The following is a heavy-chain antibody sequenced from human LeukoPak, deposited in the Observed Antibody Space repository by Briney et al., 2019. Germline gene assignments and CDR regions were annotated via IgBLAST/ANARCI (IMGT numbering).Heavy chain of an antibody. Sequence: GGSLRLSSAASGFTFRDHYMDWGRPAPGKGRGWVGRSKNKANSYTTEYAASVKGRFTISRDDSRNSLFLQMDSLNIEDTAVYYCGRTSGSYYGLDYYGLYYWGHGTLVTVSS. CDR2: SKNKANSYTT. D-gene: IGHD4-17*01. V-gene: IGHV3-72*01. J-gene: IGHJ4*01. CDR1: GFTFRDHY. CDR3: GRTSGSYYGLDYYGLYY.